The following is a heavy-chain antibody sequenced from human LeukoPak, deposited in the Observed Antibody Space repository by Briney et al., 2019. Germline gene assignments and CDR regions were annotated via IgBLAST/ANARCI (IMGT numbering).Heavy chain of an antibody. CDR3: ATARRQGYNLVDS. CDR2: IKYDGSHT. V-gene: IGHV3-74*01. CDR1: GFIFSNYW. D-gene: IGHD5-24*01. Sequence: GGSLRLSCAASGFIFSNYWMLWVRQAPGKGLVWVSRIKYDGSHTDYADAVKGRFTISRDNAKNTLFLQMNSLRAEDTAVYYCATARRQGYNLVDSWGQGTLVTVSS. J-gene: IGHJ5*02.